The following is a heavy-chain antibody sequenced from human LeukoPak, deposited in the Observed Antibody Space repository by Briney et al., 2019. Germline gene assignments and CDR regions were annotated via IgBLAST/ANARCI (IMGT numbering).Heavy chain of an antibody. CDR1: GYTFTGYA. V-gene: IGHV1-3*01. Sequence: ASVKVSCKASGYTFTGYALHWVRQAPGQRLEWMGWINGGSGNTKYSQKFQGRVTITRDTSASTAYMELSSLRSEDTAVYYCARDGSYCSSTSCYGGAFDIWGQGTMVTVSS. CDR3: ARDGSYCSSTSCYGGAFDI. J-gene: IGHJ3*02. D-gene: IGHD2-2*01. CDR2: INGGSGNT.